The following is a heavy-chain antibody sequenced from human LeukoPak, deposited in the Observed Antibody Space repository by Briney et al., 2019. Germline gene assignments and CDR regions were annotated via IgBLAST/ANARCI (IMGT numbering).Heavy chain of an antibody. CDR1: GFTFSTYV. J-gene: IGHJ4*02. CDR3: TTDQGRIAARPADY. CDR2: IKSKTDGGTT. D-gene: IGHD6-6*01. V-gene: IGHV3-15*01. Sequence: GGSLRLSCAASGFTFSTYVMNWVRQAPGKGLEWVGRIKSKTDGGTTDYAAPVKGRFTISRDDSKNTLYLQMNSLKTEDTAVYYCTTDQGRIAARPADYWGQGTLVTVSS.